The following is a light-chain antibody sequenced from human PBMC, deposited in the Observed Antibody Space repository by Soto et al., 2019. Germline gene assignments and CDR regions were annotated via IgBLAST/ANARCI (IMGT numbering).Light chain of an antibody. CDR2: DVS. CDR1: SSDVGAYNY. V-gene: IGLV2-11*01. Sequence: QSALTQPRSVSGSPGQSITIACTGTSSDVGAYNYVSWYRHHPGKAPELVLYDVSKRPSGVPDRFSGSKSGNAASLTISGLQPEDESDSYCCSYGGDHTDALFGGVTKLTVL. CDR3: CSYGGDHTDAL. J-gene: IGLJ2*01.